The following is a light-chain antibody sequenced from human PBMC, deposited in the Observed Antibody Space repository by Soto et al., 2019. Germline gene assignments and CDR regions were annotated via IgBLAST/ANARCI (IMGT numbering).Light chain of an antibody. V-gene: IGKV3-20*01. CDR3: QQYETSPRT. Sequence: EIVLTQSPATLSLSPGERATLSCRASQSVSSYLAWYQQKPGQAPRLLIYGASSRATGIPDRFSGSGAGTDFTLTISRLEPEDFAVYYCQQYETSPRTFGQGTNVEIK. CDR2: GAS. J-gene: IGKJ1*01. CDR1: QSVSSY.